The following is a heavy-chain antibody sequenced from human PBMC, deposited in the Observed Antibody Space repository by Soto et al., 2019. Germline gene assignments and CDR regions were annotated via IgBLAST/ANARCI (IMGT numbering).Heavy chain of an antibody. V-gene: IGHV4-38-2*02. CDR3: ARVFVMVVVGSTFDY. D-gene: IGHD2-21*01. J-gene: IGHJ4*03. CDR1: GDSISSGSY. CDR2: IYHGGTT. Sequence: SETLSLTCTVSGDSISSGSYWGWIRQPPGEGPEWIASIYHGGTTFYNPSLKSRISISVDTSKNQFSLRLTSVTAADTATYYCARVFVMVVVGSTFDYWGPGTLVTVSS.